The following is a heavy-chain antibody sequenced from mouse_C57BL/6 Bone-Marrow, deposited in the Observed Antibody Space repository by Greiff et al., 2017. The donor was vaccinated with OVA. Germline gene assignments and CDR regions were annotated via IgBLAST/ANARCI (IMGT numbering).Heavy chain of an antibody. CDR2: ISYDGSN. V-gene: IGHV3-6*01. J-gene: IGHJ3*01. CDR3: ARGGDDGYSSWFAY. D-gene: IGHD2-3*01. Sequence: VQLQQSGPGLVKPSQSLSLTCSVTGYSITSGYYWNWIRQFPGNKLEWMGYISYDGSNNYNPSLKNRISITRDTSKNQFFLKLNSVTTEDTATYYCARGGDDGYSSWFAYWGQGTLVTVSA. CDR1: GYSITSGYY.